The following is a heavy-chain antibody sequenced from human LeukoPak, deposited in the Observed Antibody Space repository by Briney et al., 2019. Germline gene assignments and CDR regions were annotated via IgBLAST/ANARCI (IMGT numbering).Heavy chain of an antibody. CDR1: GFTFRTEW. J-gene: IGHJ5*02. D-gene: IGHD2-15*01. CDR3: VRGGESTWS. Sequence: GGSLRLSCAASGFTFRTEWMRWVRQAPGKGLEWVARITSDGSVTSYADSVKGRFTISRDNAKNTVDLQMNSLRAEDTAVYYCVRGGESTWSWGQGTLVTVSS. V-gene: IGHV3-74*01. CDR2: ITSDGSVT.